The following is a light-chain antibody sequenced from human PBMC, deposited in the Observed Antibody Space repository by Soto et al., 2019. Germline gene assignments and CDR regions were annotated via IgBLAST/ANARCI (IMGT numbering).Light chain of an antibody. CDR1: SSDVGRYNL. CDR3: CSYATSRVV. CDR2: EAT. V-gene: IGLV2-23*01. J-gene: IGLJ2*01. Sequence: QSVLTQPASVSGSPGQSITISCTGTSSDVGRYNLVSWYQQHPGKAPKLMIYEATKRPSGVSNRFSGSKSGNTASLTISGLQAEDEADYHCCSYATSRVVFGGGTKVTVL.